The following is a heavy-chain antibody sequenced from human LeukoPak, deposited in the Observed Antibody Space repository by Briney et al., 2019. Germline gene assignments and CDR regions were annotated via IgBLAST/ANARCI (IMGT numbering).Heavy chain of an antibody. D-gene: IGHD3-10*01. CDR3: ARDGSLVSPITYYYGSGSYYFDY. CDR1: GGSFSGYY. J-gene: IGHJ4*02. Sequence: SETLSLTCAVYGGSFSGYYWSWIRQPPGKGLEWIGEINHSGSTNYNPSLKSRVTISVDTSKNQFSLKLSSVTAADTAVYYRARDGSLVSPITYYYGSGSYYFDYWGQGTLVTVSS. V-gene: IGHV4-34*01. CDR2: INHSGST.